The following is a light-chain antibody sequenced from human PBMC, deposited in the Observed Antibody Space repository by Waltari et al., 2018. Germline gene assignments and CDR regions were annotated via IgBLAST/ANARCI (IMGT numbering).Light chain of an antibody. V-gene: IGKV3-11*01. CDR2: DAS. CDR3: QQRSNWPRALT. J-gene: IGKJ4*01. Sequence: EIVLTQSPATLSLSPGERATLSCRASQSFSSYLAWYQQKPGQAPRLLIYDASNRATGIPARFSGSGSGTDFTLTISSLEPEDFAVYYCQQRSNWPRALTFGGGTKVEIK. CDR1: QSFSSY.